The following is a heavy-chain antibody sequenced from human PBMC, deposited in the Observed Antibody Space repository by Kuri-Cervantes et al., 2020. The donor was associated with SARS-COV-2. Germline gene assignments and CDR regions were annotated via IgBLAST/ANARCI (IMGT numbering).Heavy chain of an antibody. V-gene: IGHV1-69*10. Sequence: SVKVSCKASGGTFSSYVISWVRQAPGQGLEWMGGIIPILGIANYAQKFQGRVTITADKSTSTAYMELSSLRSEDTAVYYCARDPGEMATILVRDAFDIWGQGTMVTVSS. CDR3: ARDPGEMATILVRDAFDI. D-gene: IGHD5-24*01. CDR2: IIPILGIA. CDR1: GGTFSSYV. J-gene: IGHJ3*02.